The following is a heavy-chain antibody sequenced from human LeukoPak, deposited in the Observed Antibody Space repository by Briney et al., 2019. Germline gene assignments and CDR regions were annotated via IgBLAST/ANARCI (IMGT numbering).Heavy chain of an antibody. Sequence: SQTLSLTCTVSGGSISRGDYYWRWIRQPPGKGLEWIEYIYYSGSTYDNPSLKTRATISVDTSKNQFSLKPSSVTATDTAVHYCARENYSSGYFDFWGQGTLVTVSS. CDR1: GGSISRGDYY. D-gene: IGHD3-22*01. CDR3: ARENYSSGYFDF. CDR2: IYYSGST. V-gene: IGHV4-30-4*08. J-gene: IGHJ5*01.